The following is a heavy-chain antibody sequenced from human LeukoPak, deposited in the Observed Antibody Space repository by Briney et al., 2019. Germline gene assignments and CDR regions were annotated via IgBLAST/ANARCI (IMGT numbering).Heavy chain of an antibody. CDR2: ISWNSGSK. Sequence: PGGSLRLSCAASGFTFGGYAMHWVRQAPGKGLEWVSGISWNSGSKDYADSVKGRFTISRDNAENSLYLQMNSLRVEDTALYYCAKDRGLYYDSTGYSFDYWGQGTLVTVSS. D-gene: IGHD3-22*01. CDR3: AKDRGLYYDSTGYSFDY. CDR1: GFTFGGYA. J-gene: IGHJ4*02. V-gene: IGHV3-9*01.